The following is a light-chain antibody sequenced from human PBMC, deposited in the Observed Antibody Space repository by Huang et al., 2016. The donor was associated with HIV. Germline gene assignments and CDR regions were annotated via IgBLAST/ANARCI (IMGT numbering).Light chain of an antibody. CDR1: QRISTY. J-gene: IGKJ5*01. Sequence: DIQMTQSPSSLSASVGDRVTITCRASQRISTYLNWYQQKPGKAPKLLIFAASTLQSGVPSTFSGSGSGTDFILTISSLQPEDFATYYCQQTYSTAITFGQGTRLEIK. CDR2: AAS. CDR3: QQTYSTAIT. V-gene: IGKV1-39*01.